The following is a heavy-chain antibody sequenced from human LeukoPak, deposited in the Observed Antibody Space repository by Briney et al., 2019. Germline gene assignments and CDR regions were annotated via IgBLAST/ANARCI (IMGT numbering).Heavy chain of an antibody. J-gene: IGHJ3*02. CDR1: GFTFSNAW. CDR3: AKDLTDPIARLWFGESRDAFDI. Sequence: GGSLRLSCAASGFTFSNAWMSWVRQAPGKGLEWVGRIKSKTDGGTTDYAAPVKGRFTISRDDSKNTLYLQMNSLRAEDTAVYYCAKDLTDPIARLWFGESRDAFDIWGQGTMVTVSS. D-gene: IGHD3-10*01. CDR2: IKSKTDGGTT. V-gene: IGHV3-15*01.